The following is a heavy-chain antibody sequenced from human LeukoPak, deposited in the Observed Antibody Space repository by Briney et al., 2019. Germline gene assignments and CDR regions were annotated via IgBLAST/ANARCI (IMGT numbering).Heavy chain of an antibody. CDR3: ARAAMVRGVKGTWYYYGMDV. J-gene: IGHJ6*02. CDR1: GGSISSGDYY. CDR2: IYYSGST. V-gene: IGHV4-31*03. Sequence: PSQTLSLTCTVSGGSISSGDYYWSWIRQHPGKGLEWIGYIYYSGSTYYNPSLKSRVTISVDTSRNQFSLKLSSVTAADTAVYYCARAAMVRGVKGTWYYYGMDVWGQGTTVTVSS. D-gene: IGHD3-10*01.